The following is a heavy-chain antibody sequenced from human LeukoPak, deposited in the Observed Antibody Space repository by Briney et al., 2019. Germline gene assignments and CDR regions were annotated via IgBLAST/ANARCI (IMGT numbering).Heavy chain of an antibody. D-gene: IGHD2-15*01. CDR1: GYTFAAYW. J-gene: IGHJ4*02. CDR2: ISPGDSQT. CDR3: ARLYLYCSDDNCAPESFDY. Sequence: GESLKISCQGSGYTFAAYWIAWVRQMPGKGLEWMGIISPGDSQTTYSPSFQGQVTISADKSISTAYLHWSSLKASDTAMYFCARLYLYCSDDNCAPESFDYWGQGTLVTVSS. V-gene: IGHV5-51*01.